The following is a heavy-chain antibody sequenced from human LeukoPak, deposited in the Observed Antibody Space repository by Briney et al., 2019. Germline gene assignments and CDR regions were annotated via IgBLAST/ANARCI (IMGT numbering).Heavy chain of an antibody. V-gene: IGHV3-30*18. Sequence: PGGSLRLSCAASGFTFSSYGMHWVRQAPGKGLEWVAVISYDGSNKYYADSVKGRFTISRDNSKNTLYLQMNSLRAEDTAVYYCAKVSTVTSSFDYWGQGTLVTVPS. CDR3: AKVSTVTSSFDY. CDR1: GFTFSSYG. D-gene: IGHD4-17*01. J-gene: IGHJ4*02. CDR2: ISYDGSNK.